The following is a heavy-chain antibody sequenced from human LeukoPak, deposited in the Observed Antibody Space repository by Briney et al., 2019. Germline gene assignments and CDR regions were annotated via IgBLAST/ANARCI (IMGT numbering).Heavy chain of an antibody. CDR2: VSGRGDNT. CDR1: GFTFSTYA. CDR3: AKGPTSVAAYYFDN. Sequence: QPGGSLRLSCAASGFTFSTYAMSWVRQAPGKGLKWVSTVSGRGDNTYYADSVKGRFTISRDNSKNTLYLQMNNLRAEDTAVYYCAKGPTSVAAYYFDNWGQGNPVTVSS. J-gene: IGHJ4*02. D-gene: IGHD6-19*01. V-gene: IGHV3-23*01.